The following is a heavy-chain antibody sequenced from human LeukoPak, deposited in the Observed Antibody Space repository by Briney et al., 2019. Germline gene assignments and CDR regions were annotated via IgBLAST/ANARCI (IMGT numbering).Heavy chain of an antibody. J-gene: IGHJ2*01. D-gene: IGHD1-26*01. Sequence: GASVKVSCKASGGTFSSYAISWVRQAPGQGLEWMGGIIPIFGTANYAQKFQGRVTITTDESTSTAYMELSSLRSEDTAVYYCATVGQWELTPTGRYFDLWGRGTLVTVSS. CDR3: ATVGQWELTPTGRYFDL. CDR2: IIPIFGTA. CDR1: GGTFSSYA. V-gene: IGHV1-69*05.